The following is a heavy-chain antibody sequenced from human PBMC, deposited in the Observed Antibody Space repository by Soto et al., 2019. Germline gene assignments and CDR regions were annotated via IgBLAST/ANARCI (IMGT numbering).Heavy chain of an antibody. J-gene: IGHJ5*02. CDR1: GYNFSSYG. Sequence: AASVKVSCKASGYNFSSYGSHWVRQAPAHRLEWMGWRNAPNADTKYSPKFQGRVTITRDTSPRTAYMELTSLTSEDTAVYYCERRHVSATAIDWFDPXXQGTXVT. D-gene: IGHD2-21*02. CDR2: RNAPNADT. V-gene: IGHV1-3*01. CDR3: ERRHVSATAIDWFDP.